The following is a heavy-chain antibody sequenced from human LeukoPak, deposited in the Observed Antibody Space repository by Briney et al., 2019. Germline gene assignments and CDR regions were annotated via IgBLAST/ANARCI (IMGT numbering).Heavy chain of an antibody. CDR1: GFPFGDYA. Sequence: GGSLRLSCTTSGFPFGDYAMIWFRQAPGKGLEWVSAISGSGGSTYYADSVKGRFTISRDNSKNTLYLQMNSLRAEDTAVYYCAKDACSSTSCRFDYWGQGTLVTVSS. CDR3: AKDACSSTSCRFDY. D-gene: IGHD2-2*01. V-gene: IGHV3-23*01. J-gene: IGHJ4*02. CDR2: ISGSGGST.